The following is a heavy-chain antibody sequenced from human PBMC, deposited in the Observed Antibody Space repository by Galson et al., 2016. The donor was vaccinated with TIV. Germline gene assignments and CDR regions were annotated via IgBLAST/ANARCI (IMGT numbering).Heavy chain of an antibody. J-gene: IGHJ4*02. D-gene: IGHD5-18*01. CDR1: GGTFMSHS. V-gene: IGHV1-69*05. CDR3: ARQVAYTYGQEQ. CDR2: IIPVFGKA. Sequence: SVKVSGKASGGTFMSHSITWVRQAPGQGLEWMGGIIPVFGKANYAQKFQGRVTITTDESTGTAYMELSSLTSEDTAVYYCARQVAYTYGQEQWGQGTLVTVSS.